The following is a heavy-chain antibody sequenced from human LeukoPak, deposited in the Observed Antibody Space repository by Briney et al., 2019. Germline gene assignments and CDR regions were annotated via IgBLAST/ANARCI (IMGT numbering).Heavy chain of an antibody. Sequence: GASVKVSCKASGYTFTSYAIHWVRQAPGQRLEWMGWINAGNGNTKYSQKFQGRVTITRDTSASTAYMELSSLRSEDTAVYYCARGSIGYPRYFDYWGQGTLVTVSS. CDR3: ARGSIGYPRYFDY. J-gene: IGHJ4*02. CDR2: INAGNGNT. V-gene: IGHV1-3*01. CDR1: GYTFTSYA. D-gene: IGHD3-22*01.